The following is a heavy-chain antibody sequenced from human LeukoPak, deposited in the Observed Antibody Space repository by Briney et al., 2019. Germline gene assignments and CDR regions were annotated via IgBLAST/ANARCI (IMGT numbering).Heavy chain of an antibody. CDR1: SGSISTSNYY. D-gene: IGHD5-18*01. CDR3: ARDGRGYSYGHDAFDI. CDR2: IFYSGST. Sequence: SETLSLTCTVSSGSISTSNYYWGWVRQPPGKALEWIGNIFYSGSTYYSPSLKSRVTISLDTSRNQFSLKLNSVTAADTAVYYCARDGRGYSYGHDAFDIWGQGTMVTVSS. V-gene: IGHV4-39*07. J-gene: IGHJ3*02.